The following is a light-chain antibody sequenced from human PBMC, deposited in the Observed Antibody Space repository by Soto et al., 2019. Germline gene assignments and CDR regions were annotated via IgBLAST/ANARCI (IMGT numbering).Light chain of an antibody. CDR3: QQRYNWPPLT. J-gene: IGKJ4*01. Sequence: EIVLTQSPATLSLSPGERATLSCRASQSVDNNLAWYQQRPGQAPRLLIYDASTRASGIPARFSGSGSGTDFTLTISSLEPEDFAVYYCQQRYNWPPLTFGGGTKVDIK. CDR2: DAS. CDR1: QSVDNN. V-gene: IGKV3-11*01.